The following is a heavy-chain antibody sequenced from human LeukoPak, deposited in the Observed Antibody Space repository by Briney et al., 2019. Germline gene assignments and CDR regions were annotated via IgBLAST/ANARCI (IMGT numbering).Heavy chain of an antibody. D-gene: IGHD3-3*01. J-gene: IGHJ4*02. CDR2: IYHSGST. V-gene: IGHV4-38-2*02. CDR1: GYSISSGYY. CDR3: ARVGPVITIFGANNYFDY. Sequence: SETVSLTCTVSGYSISSGYYWGWIRQPPGKGLEWIGSIYHSGSTYYNPSLKSRVTISVDTSKNQFSLKLSSVTAADTAVYYCARVGPVITIFGANNYFDYWGQGTLVTVSP.